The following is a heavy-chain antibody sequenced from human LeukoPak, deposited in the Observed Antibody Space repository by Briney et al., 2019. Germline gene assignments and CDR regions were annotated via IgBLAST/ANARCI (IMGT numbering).Heavy chain of an antibody. CDR1: GGTFSSYT. J-gene: IGHJ4*02. CDR2: IIPIFGTA. V-gene: IGHV1-69*05. Sequence: ASVKVSCKASGGTFSSYTISWVRQAPGQGLEWMGGIIPIFGTATYAQKFQGRVTITTDESTSTAYMELSSLRSEDTAVYYCARDYWRNSGSYYGVFDYWGQGTLVTVSS. D-gene: IGHD1-26*01. CDR3: ARDYWRNSGSYYGVFDY.